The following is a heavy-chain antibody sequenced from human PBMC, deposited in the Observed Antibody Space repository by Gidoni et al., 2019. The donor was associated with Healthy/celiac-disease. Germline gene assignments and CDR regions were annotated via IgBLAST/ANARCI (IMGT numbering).Heavy chain of an antibody. CDR1: GFTFSNAW. V-gene: IGHV3-15*01. D-gene: IGHD3-22*01. CDR3: TTEPNYYDISGYYRVAFDL. Sequence: EVQLVESGGGLVKPGGVLRLSCEASGFTFSNAWMRCVLQSPGKVLELVCRIKSNTYGGTTASAAPVKGRFTISRADSKNTLYLPMNRLNTEDTAVYYCTTEPNYYDISGYYRVAFDLWGHGTMVTVSS. CDR2: IKSNTYGGTT. J-gene: IGHJ3*01.